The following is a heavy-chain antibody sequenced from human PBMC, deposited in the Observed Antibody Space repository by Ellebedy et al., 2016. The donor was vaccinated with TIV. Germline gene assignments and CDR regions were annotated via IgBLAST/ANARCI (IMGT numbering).Heavy chain of an antibody. CDR1: GGSISSYY. J-gene: IGHJ6*02. CDR3: AREGHGYGDGMDV. V-gene: IGHV4-59*01. CDR2: VYYSGST. D-gene: IGHD4-17*01. Sequence: SETLSLTCTVSGGSISSYYWSWIRQPPGKGLEWIGYVYYSGSTKYNPSLKSRVTISVDMSKNHFSLKLSSVTAVDTAVYYCAREGHGYGDGMDVWGQGTTVTVSS.